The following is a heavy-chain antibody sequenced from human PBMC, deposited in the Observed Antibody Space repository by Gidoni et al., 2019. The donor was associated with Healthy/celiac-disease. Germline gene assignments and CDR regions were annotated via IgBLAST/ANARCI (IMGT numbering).Heavy chain of an antibody. CDR1: GGSISSGSYY. J-gene: IGHJ5*02. CDR2: IYTSGST. CDR3: ARDPYGGGFDP. Sequence: QVQLQESGPGLVKPSQTLSLTCTVSGGSISSGSYYWSWIRHPAGKGLEWIGRIYTSGSTNYNPSLKSRVTISVDTSKNQFSLKLSSVTAADTAVYYCARDPYGGGFDPWGQGTLVTVSS. D-gene: IGHD4-17*01. V-gene: IGHV4-61*02.